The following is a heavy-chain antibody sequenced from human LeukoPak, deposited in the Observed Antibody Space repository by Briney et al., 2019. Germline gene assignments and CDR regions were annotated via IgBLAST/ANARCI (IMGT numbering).Heavy chain of an antibody. CDR2: VYYSGST. Sequence: SETLSLTCTVSGGSISSSSYYWGWIRQPPGRGLEWIGSVYYSGSTYYNPSLKSRVTISVDTSKNQFSLKLSSVTAADTAVYYCATITRTTVVTPANPNWGQGTLVTVSS. V-gene: IGHV4-39*07. CDR1: GGSISSSSYY. J-gene: IGHJ4*02. D-gene: IGHD4-23*01. CDR3: ATITRTTVVTPANPN.